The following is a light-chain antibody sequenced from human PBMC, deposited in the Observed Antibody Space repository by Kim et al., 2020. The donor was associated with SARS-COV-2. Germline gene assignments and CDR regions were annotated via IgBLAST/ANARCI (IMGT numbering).Light chain of an antibody. CDR1: QSVSSNY. V-gene: IGKV3-20*01. CDR3: QQYSSSPAT. CDR2: GAA. Sequence: APGESATLSCRASQSVSSNYLAWYQQKPGQAPRLLIYGAASRATGIPDRVSGSGSGTDFTLTITRLEPEDFAVYYCQQYSSSPATFGQGTKVDIK. J-gene: IGKJ1*01.